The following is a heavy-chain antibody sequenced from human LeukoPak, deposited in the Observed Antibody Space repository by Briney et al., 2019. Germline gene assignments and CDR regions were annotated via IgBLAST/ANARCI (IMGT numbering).Heavy chain of an antibody. Sequence: GGSLRPSCAASGFTFSDYYMSWIRQAPGKGLEWVSYISSSGSTIYYADSVKGRFTISRDNAKNSLYLQMNSLRAEDTAVYYCAREATVVQAAIQNDVFDFGGKGQMVTVSS. CDR1: GFTFSDYY. V-gene: IGHV3-11*01. D-gene: IGHD2-2*02. CDR2: ISSSGSTI. J-gene: IGHJ3*01. CDR3: AREATVVQAAIQNDVFDF.